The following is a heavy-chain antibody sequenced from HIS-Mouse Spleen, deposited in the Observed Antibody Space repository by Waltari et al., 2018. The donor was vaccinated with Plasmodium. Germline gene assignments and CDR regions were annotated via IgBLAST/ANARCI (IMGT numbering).Heavy chain of an antibody. J-gene: IGHJ2*01. D-gene: IGHD5-12*01. CDR2: IKQDGSEK. CDR1: AFTFSSYW. CDR3: ARDRRGYWYFDL. V-gene: IGHV3-7*01. Sequence: EVQLVESGGGLGQPGGSLRLSCAASAFTFSSYWMSWVRQAPGKGLEWVANIKQDGSEKYYVDSVKGRFTISRDNAKNSLYLQMNSLRAEDTAVYYCARDRRGYWYFDLWGRGTLVTVSS.